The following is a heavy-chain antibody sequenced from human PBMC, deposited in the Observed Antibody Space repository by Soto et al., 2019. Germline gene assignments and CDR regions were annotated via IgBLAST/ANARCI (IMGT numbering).Heavy chain of an antibody. Sequence: GASVKVSCKASGYTFTSYGISWVRQAPGQGLEWMGWISAYNGNTNYAQKLQGRVTMTTDTSTSTAYMELRSLRSDDTAVYYCARDQVRYSSSPVLGAFDIWGQGTMVTVSS. CDR1: GYTFTSYG. D-gene: IGHD6-6*01. J-gene: IGHJ3*02. CDR2: ISAYNGNT. V-gene: IGHV1-18*01. CDR3: ARDQVRYSSSPVLGAFDI.